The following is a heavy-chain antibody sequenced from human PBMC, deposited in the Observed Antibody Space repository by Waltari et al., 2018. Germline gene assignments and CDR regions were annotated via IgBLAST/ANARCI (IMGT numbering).Heavy chain of an antibody. CDR3: AKEFARGAFDI. Sequence: VQLVESGGGVVQPGRSLRLSCAASGFTFSSYAMHWVRQAPGKGLDWVSYISSSSSTSYYADSVKGRFTISRDNAKNSLYLQMNSLRAEDTALYYCAKEFARGAFDIWGQGTIVTVSS. CDR2: ISSSSSTS. J-gene: IGHJ3*02. D-gene: IGHD3-10*01. CDR1: GFTFSSYA. V-gene: IGHV3-48*04.